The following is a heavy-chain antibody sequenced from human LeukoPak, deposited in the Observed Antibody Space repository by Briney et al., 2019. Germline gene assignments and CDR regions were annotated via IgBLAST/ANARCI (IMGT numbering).Heavy chain of an antibody. CDR3: ARVPFVDYDDNPIDY. CDR2: IYYSGST. Sequence: SETLSLTCTVSGGSISSRDHYWGWIRQPPGKGLEWIASIYYSGSTYYNPSLKSRVTISVDTSKNQFSLKLSSVTAADTAVYYCARVPFVDYDDNPIDYWGQGTLVTVSS. CDR1: GGSISSRDHY. J-gene: IGHJ4*02. D-gene: IGHD4-17*01. V-gene: IGHV4-39*07.